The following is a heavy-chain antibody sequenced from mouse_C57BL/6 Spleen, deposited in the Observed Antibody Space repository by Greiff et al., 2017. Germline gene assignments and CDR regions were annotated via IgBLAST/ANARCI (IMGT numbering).Heavy chain of an antibody. CDR1: GFNIKDYY. CDR2: IDPEDGEN. V-gene: IGHV14-2*01. D-gene: IGHD4-1*01. CDR3: ALNWGVAY. Sequence: VQLQQSGAELVKPGASVKLSCTASGFNIKDYYMHWVKQRTEQGLEWIGRIDPEDGENKYAPNFQGKATITADTSSHTAYLQRSSLTSEDTAIYYCALNWGVAYWGQGTLVTVSA. J-gene: IGHJ3*01.